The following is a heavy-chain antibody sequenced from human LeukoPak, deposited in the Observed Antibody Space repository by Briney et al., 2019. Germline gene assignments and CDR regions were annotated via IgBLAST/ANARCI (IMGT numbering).Heavy chain of an antibody. CDR1: GFTFSSYW. V-gene: IGHV3-7*03. J-gene: IGHJ4*02. CDR2: INQDGSEK. CDR3: AKDQQGHWGDQYYFDY. Sequence: PGGSLRLSCAASGFTFSSYWMSWVRQAPGKGLEWVANINQDGSEKYYVDSVKGRFTISRDNTKNSLYLQMNSLRAEDTAVYYCAKDQQGHWGDQYYFDYWGQGTLVTVSS. D-gene: IGHD7-27*01.